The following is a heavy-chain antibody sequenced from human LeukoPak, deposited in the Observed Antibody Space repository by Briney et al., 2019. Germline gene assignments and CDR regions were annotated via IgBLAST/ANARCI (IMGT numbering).Heavy chain of an antibody. CDR1: VFPFGIEG. D-gene: IGHD6-13*01. J-gene: IGHJ6*03. Sequence: PGGSLTLPCAPFVFPFGIEGMHWGGRAQGKGLEGLVFIRDDSSNKYYADSVKGRFTISSNNSKNTLYLQMNSLRAEDTAVYSCAKDTYSSRRADMDVWGKGPTITVSS. V-gene: IGHV3-30*02. CDR2: IRDDSSNK. CDR3: AKDTYSSRRADMDV.